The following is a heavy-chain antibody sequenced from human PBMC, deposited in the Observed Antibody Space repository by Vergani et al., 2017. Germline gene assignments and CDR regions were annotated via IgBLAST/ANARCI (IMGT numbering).Heavy chain of an antibody. J-gene: IGHJ5*02. D-gene: IGHD2-2*01. CDR1: GGSFSGYY. Sequence: QVQLQQWGAGLLKPSETLSLTCAVYGGSFSGYYWSWIRQPPGKGLEWIGEINHSGSTNYNPSLKSRVTISVDTSKNQFSLKLSSVTVADTAVDYCEREGRKGVVVVPAAMGGDWFDPWGQGTLVTVSS. CDR2: INHSGST. V-gene: IGHV4-34*01. CDR3: EREGRKGVVVVPAAMGGDWFDP.